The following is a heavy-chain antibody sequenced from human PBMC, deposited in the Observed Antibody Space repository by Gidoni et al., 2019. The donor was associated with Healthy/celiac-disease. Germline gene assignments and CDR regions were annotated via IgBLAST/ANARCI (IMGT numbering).Heavy chain of an antibody. CDR3: ARATMGQSNWFDP. V-gene: IGHV4-4*02. CDR2: IYHSGST. D-gene: IGHD3-16*01. CDR1: GGSISSSNW. J-gene: IGHJ5*02. Sequence: QVQLQESGPGLVTPSGTLSLPCAVSGGSISSSNWWSWGRQPPGKGLGWIGEIYHSGSTNYNPSLKRRVTISVDKSKNQFSLKLSSVTAADTAVYYCARATMGQSNWFDPWGQGTLVTVSS.